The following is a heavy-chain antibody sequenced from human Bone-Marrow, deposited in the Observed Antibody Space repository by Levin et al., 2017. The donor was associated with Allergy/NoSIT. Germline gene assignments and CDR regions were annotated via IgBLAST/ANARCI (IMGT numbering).Heavy chain of an antibody. D-gene: IGHD3-10*01. CDR1: GFTFSSYW. Sequence: GGSLRLSCAASGFTFSSYWMSWVRQAPGKGLEWVANIKQDGSEKYYVDSVKGRFTISRDNAKNSLYLQMNSLRAEDTAVYYCARDELVTMVRGVIAKGDAFDSWGQGTMVTVSS. J-gene: IGHJ3*02. CDR3: ARDELVTMVRGVIAKGDAFDS. V-gene: IGHV3-7*01. CDR2: IKQDGSEK.